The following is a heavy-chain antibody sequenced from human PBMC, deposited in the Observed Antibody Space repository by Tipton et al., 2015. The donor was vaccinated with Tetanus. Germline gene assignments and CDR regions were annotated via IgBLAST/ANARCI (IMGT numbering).Heavy chain of an antibody. J-gene: IGHJ6*01. V-gene: IGHV1-69*01. CDR1: GGPFSSYV. D-gene: IGHD1-26*01. CDR2: IIPSLGST. CDR3: ARGGSYLGIYYYYAMDV. Sequence: QSGAEVKKPGSSVRVSCKSSGGPFSSYVIAWMRQAPGQGLEWMGGIIPSLGSTTYAPKFQGRITITADEVTTTAYMEVSSLTSEDTAVFYCARGGSYLGIYYYYAMDVWGQGTTVTVSS.